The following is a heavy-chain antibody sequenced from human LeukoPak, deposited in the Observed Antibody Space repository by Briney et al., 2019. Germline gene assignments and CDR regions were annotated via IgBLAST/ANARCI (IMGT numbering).Heavy chain of an antibody. CDR3: AKQLGYCSDGSCYFPY. D-gene: IGHD2-15*01. CDR1: GLTFSIYD. V-gene: IGHV3-23*01. J-gene: IGHJ4*02. Sequence: GGSLRLSCAASGLTFSIYDITWVRQAPGKGLEWVSAISNNGGYTYYADSVQGRFTISRDNSKSTLCLQMNSLRAEDTAVYYCAKQLGYCSDGSCYFPYWGQGTLVTVSS. CDR2: ISNNGGYT.